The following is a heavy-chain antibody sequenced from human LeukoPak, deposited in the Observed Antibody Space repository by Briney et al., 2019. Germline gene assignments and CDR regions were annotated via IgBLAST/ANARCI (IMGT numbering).Heavy chain of an antibody. CDR1: GGTFSRYA. CDR2: IIPLFGTA. J-gene: IGHJ4*02. D-gene: IGHD4-23*01. CDR3: ARGWLAKTTVVTPYNY. Sequence: SVKVSCKASGGTFSRYAINWVRQAPGQGLEWMGGIIPLFGTANYAQKFQGRVTITAVESMSTAYMELSSLRSEDTAVYYCARGWLAKTTVVTPYNYWGQGTLVTVFS. V-gene: IGHV1-69*13.